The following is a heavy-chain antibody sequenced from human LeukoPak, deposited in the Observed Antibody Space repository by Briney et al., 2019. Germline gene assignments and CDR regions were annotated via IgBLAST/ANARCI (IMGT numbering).Heavy chain of an antibody. Sequence: GGSLRLSCAASGFTSSSYEMNWVRQAPGKGLEWVSYISSSGSTKYYADSVKGRFTISRDNAKNSLYLQMTSLRAEDTAVYYCARGFWGVYGDGYDYWGQGTLVTVSS. V-gene: IGHV3-48*03. J-gene: IGHJ4*02. CDR1: GFTSSSYE. CDR2: ISSSGSTK. D-gene: IGHD4-17*01. CDR3: ARGFWGVYGDGYDY.